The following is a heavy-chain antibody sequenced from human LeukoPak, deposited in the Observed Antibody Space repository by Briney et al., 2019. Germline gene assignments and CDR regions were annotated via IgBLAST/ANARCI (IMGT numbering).Heavy chain of an antibody. CDR1: GFTFSSYA. D-gene: IGHD2-2*02. Sequence: GGSLRLSCAASGFTFSSYAMSWVRQAPGKGLEWVPAISGSGGSTYYADSVKGRFTISRDNSKNTLYLQMNSLRAEDTAVYYCAKSVVALGYCSSTSCYNGGYFDYWGQGTLVTVSS. J-gene: IGHJ4*02. CDR2: ISGSGGST. V-gene: IGHV3-23*01. CDR3: AKSVVALGYCSSTSCYNGGYFDY.